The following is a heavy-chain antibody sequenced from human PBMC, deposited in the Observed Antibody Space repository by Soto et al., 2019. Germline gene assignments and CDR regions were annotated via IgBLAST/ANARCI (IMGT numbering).Heavy chain of an antibody. V-gene: IGHV4-34*01. D-gene: IGHD3-10*01. J-gene: IGHJ4*02. Sequence: SETLSLTCAVSGGSFRDYYWSWIRQPPEKGLEWIGEINHSGSTNYNPSLKSRVAISGDMSKNQFSLNLSSVTAADTAVYYCARKYRRYYGDHYFDHWGQGTLVTVS. CDR3: ARKYRRYYGDHYFDH. CDR1: GGSFRDYY. CDR2: INHSGST.